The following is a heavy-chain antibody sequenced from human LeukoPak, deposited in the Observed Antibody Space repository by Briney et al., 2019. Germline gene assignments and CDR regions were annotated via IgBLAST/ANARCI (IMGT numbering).Heavy chain of an antibody. CDR3: ARSSLDWYFDL. V-gene: IGHV1-2*02. J-gene: IGHJ2*01. CDR2: VNPNSGDT. Sequence: GASVKVSCKASGYTFTGFYIHWVRQPPGQGLEWMGWVNPNSGDTNYAQNFQARVTMTWDTSISTVYLELSRLTSDDTAVYYCARSSLDWYFDLWGRGTLLTVSS. CDR1: GYTFTGFY.